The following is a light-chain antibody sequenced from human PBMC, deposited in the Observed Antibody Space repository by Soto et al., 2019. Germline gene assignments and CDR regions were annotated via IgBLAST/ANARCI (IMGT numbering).Light chain of an antibody. CDR3: QQYNKWPRT. Sequence: EVVMTQSPVTLSLSPGDRATVSCRASQTVVTHLAWFQQKPGQPPRLLIYDASATATGIPARFSGSGSGTEFTLTISSLQSEDFAVYYCQQYNKWPRTFGQGTKV. V-gene: IGKV3-15*01. CDR1: QTVVTH. J-gene: IGKJ1*01. CDR2: DAS.